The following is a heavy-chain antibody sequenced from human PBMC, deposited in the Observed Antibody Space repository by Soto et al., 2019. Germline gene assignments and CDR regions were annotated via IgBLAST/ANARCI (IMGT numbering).Heavy chain of an antibody. CDR2: ISNDGSS. J-gene: IGHJ1*01. Sequence: EVQLVESGGGLVQHGGSLRLYCVASGFTFSSYLMHWVRQAPGKGLVWVSSISNDGSSIYADPVNGRFTISRDNAKNPLYLQMNSLRAEDTAVYYCARLPNKSPQNWGQGKLVIVSP. CDR3: ARLPNKSPQN. CDR1: GFTFSSYL. V-gene: IGHV3-74*01.